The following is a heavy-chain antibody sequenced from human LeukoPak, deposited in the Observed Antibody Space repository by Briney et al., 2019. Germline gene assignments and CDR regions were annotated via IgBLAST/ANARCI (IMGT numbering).Heavy chain of an antibody. V-gene: IGHV4-4*07. CDR1: GGSISNYY. D-gene: IGHD6-19*01. Sequence: SETLSLTCAVSGGSISNYYWNWIRQPPGKGLEWIGRIYSSGITSHNPSLKGRVALSVDTPKNQISLKLSSVTAADTAVYFCARDQGGYSSGLSFDNWGQGTLVTVSS. CDR2: IYSSGIT. CDR3: ARDQGGYSSGLSFDN. J-gene: IGHJ4*02.